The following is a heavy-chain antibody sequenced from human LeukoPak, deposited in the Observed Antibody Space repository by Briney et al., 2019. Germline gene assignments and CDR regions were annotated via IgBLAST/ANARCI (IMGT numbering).Heavy chain of an antibody. CDR2: ITTNSRTI. Sequence: GGSLRLSCVASGFRFSDYAMHWVRQAPGEGLEWISYITTNSRTIYYADSVRGRFIISRDNARNSVYMQMNSLRAEDTAIYYCARDLYDKAADYWGQGTLVTVSS. CDR3: ARDLYDKAADY. J-gene: IGHJ4*02. CDR1: GFRFSDYA. V-gene: IGHV3-48*01. D-gene: IGHD5/OR15-5a*01.